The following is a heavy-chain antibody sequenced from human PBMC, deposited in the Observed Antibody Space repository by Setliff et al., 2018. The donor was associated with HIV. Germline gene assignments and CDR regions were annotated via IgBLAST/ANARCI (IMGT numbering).Heavy chain of an antibody. V-gene: IGHV4-59*01. CDR2: IYYTGST. J-gene: IGHJ3*02. CDR1: GGSFSGYY. CDR3: ARELDIAMGTDVFDI. Sequence: NPSETLSLTCAVYGGSFSGYYWNWIRQPPGKGLEWIGYIYYTGSTNYNPSLKSRVTISVDTSKNQFSLKLSSVTAEDTAVYYCARELDIAMGTDVFDIWGQGTMVTVSS. D-gene: IGHD5-18*01.